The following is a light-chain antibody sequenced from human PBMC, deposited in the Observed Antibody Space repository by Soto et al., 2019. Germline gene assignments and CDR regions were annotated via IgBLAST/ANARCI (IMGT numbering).Light chain of an antibody. CDR3: ETGDSVVV. CDR1: SGHSSYI. Sequence: QPVLTQSSSASASLGSSVKLTCTLSSGHSSYIIAWHQQQPGKAPRYLMKLEGSGSYNKGSGVPDRFSGSSSGADRYLTISNLQFEDEADYYCETGDSVVVFGGGTKVTVL. J-gene: IGLJ2*01. CDR2: LEGSGSY. V-gene: IGLV4-60*02.